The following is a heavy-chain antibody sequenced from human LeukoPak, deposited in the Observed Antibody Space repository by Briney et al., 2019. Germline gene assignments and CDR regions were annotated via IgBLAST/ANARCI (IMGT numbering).Heavy chain of an antibody. J-gene: IGHJ5*02. CDR3: ARAATAMVNNWFDP. V-gene: IGHV4-59*01. CDR1: GGSISSYY. CDR2: IYYSGST. D-gene: IGHD5-18*01. Sequence: SETLSLSCTVSGGSISSYYWSWIRQPPGKGLEWIGYIYYSGSTNYNPSLKSRVTISVDTSKNQFSLKLSSVTAADTAVYYCARAATAMVNNWFDPWGQGTLVTVSS.